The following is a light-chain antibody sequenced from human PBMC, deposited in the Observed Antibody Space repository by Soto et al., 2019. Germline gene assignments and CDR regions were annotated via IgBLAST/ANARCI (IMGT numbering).Light chain of an antibody. CDR2: EVN. J-gene: IGLJ1*01. CDR3: SSYAGSRNV. V-gene: IGLV2-8*01. Sequence: SFLTHPPSSSGSPGESVAISCTGTSSDVGGYNYVSWYQQHPGKAPKLMIYEVNKRPSGAPDRFSGSKSGNTASLTVSGLQAEDEADYYCSSYAGSRNVFGTVTKVTGL. CDR1: SSDVGGYNY.